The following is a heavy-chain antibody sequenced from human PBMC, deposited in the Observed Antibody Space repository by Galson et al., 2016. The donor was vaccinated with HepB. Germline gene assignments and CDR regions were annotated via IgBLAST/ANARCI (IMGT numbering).Heavy chain of an antibody. CDR3: ASFLDNPERMSSSWYVAFSI. CDR1: GFTFSTYS. V-gene: IGHV3-21*01. J-gene: IGHJ4*02. D-gene: IGHD6-13*01. Sequence: SLRLSCAASGFTFSTYSMNWVRQAPGKGLEWVSFISSSSSYIYYADSVKGRFNLSRDNAKNSVSLQMNSLRAVDTAVYYCASFLDNPERMSSSWYVAFSIWGQGTLVTVSS. CDR2: ISSSSSYI.